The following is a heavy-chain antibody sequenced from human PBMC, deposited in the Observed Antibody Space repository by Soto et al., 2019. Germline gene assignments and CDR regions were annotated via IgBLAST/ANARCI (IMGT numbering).Heavy chain of an antibody. Sequence: SETLSLTCTVSGGSISSSSYYWGWIRQPPGKGLEWIGRINYSGSTNYNPSLKSRVTISVDTSKNQFSLKLSSVTAADTAVYYCAEAEWAVRSWGQGTLVTFSS. J-gene: IGHJ4*02. D-gene: IGHD1-26*01. CDR1: GGSISSSSYY. CDR2: INYSGST. CDR3: AEAEWAVRS. V-gene: IGHV4-39*07.